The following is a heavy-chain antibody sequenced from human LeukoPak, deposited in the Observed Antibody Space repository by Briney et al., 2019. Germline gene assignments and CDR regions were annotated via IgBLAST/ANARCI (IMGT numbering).Heavy chain of an antibody. CDR3: AREDNWNSKFFDY. J-gene: IGHJ4*02. CDR2: INHSGST. Sequence: SETLSLTCAVYGGSFSTYYWSWIRQSPGKGLEWIGEINHSGSTNSNPSLKSRVTILIDTSKNQFSLKLSSVTAADTAVYYCAREDNWNSKFFDYWGQGTLVTVSS. CDR1: GGSFSTYY. D-gene: IGHD1-7*01. V-gene: IGHV4-34*01.